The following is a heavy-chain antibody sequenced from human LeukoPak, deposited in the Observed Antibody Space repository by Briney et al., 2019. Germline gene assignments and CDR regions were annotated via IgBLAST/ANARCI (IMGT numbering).Heavy chain of an antibody. CDR3: AGDLRANGVLTLLGY. CDR2: ISAYNGNT. J-gene: IGHJ4*02. Sequence: ASVKVSCKASGYTFTSYGISWVRQAPGQGLEWMGWISAYNGNTNYAQKLQGRVTMTTDTSTSTAYMELRSLRSDDTAVYYCAGDLRANGVLTLLGYWGQGTLVTVSS. D-gene: IGHD3-16*01. V-gene: IGHV1-18*01. CDR1: GYTFTSYG.